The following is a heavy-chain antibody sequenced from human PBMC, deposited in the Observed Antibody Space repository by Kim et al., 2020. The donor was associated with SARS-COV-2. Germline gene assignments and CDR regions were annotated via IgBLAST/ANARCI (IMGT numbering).Heavy chain of an antibody. V-gene: IGHV3-13*04. CDR3: VRALFSVAAHFDF. CDR2: IGTGGDT. CDR1: GFTFSSYD. Sequence: GGSLRLSCVASGFTFSSYDIHWVRQATGKGLEYVSGIGTGGDTHYADSVKGRFTISRDNAKDSSFLQMNSLRAGDTAVYYCVRALFSVAAHFDFWGQGTLVTVSS. D-gene: IGHD6-19*01. J-gene: IGHJ4*02.